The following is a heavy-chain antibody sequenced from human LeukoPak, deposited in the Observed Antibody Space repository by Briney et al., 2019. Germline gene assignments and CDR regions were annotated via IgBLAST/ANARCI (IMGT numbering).Heavy chain of an antibody. Sequence: PGGSLRLSCAASGFTFSNYGMHWVRQAPGKGLEWVAFIRDDGSNQYYTDSVKGRFIISRDNSKNTLSLQMNSLRAEDTAVYYCARDFFASGSSLYYFDYWGQGTLVAVSS. CDR1: GFTFSNYG. V-gene: IGHV3-30*02. CDR3: ARDFFASGSSLYYFDY. D-gene: IGHD2-15*01. CDR2: IRDDGSNQ. J-gene: IGHJ4*02.